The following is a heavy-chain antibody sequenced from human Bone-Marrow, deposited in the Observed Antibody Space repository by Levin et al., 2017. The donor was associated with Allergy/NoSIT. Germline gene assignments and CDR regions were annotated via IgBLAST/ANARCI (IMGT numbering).Heavy chain of an antibody. Sequence: GESLKISCAASGFTFSDYYMSWIRQAPGKGLEWVAFIGSLGNTINYAESVRGRFTVSRDNAKNSLYLQMHGLRADDTAVYYCARDWGSVVPSPSGDYYYGLDVWGQGATVTVSS. CDR2: IGSLGNTI. J-gene: IGHJ6*02. V-gene: IGHV3-11*01. CDR3: ARDWGSVVPSPSGDYYYGLDV. D-gene: IGHD2-2*01. CDR1: GFTFSDYY.